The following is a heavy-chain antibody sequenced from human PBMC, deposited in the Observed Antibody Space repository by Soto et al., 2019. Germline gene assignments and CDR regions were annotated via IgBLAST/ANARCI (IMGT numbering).Heavy chain of an antibody. CDR3: ANPLTKDYDFWSGYFHYYYMDV. J-gene: IGHJ6*03. Sequence: PGGSLRLSCAASGFTFSSYAMSWVRQAPGKGLEWVSAISGSGGSTYYADSVKGRFTISRDNSKNTLYLQMNSLRAEDTAVYYCANPLTKDYDFWSGYFHYYYMDVWGKGTTVTVSS. D-gene: IGHD3-3*01. CDR1: GFTFSSYA. V-gene: IGHV3-23*01. CDR2: ISGSGGST.